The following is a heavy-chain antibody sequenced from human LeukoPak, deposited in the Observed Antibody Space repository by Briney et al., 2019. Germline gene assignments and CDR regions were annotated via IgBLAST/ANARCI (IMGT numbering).Heavy chain of an antibody. J-gene: IGHJ5*02. CDR1: GFTFSSYA. Sequence: GGSLRLSCAASGFTFSSYAMHWVRQAPGKGLEWVAVISYDGSNKYYADSVKGRFTISRDNSKNTLYLQMNSLRAEDTAVYYCARDRIQYSSSWYWFDPWGQGTLVTVSS. D-gene: IGHD6-13*01. CDR2: ISYDGSNK. V-gene: IGHV3-30-3*01. CDR3: ARDRIQYSSSWYWFDP.